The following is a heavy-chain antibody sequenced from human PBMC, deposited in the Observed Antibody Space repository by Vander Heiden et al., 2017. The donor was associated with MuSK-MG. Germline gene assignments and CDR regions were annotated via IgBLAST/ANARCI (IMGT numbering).Heavy chain of an antibody. CDR3: ARGNFGSGGYFHY. V-gene: IGHV3-30-3*01. CDR1: GFTLTPYA. D-gene: IGHD3-10*01. Sequence: QVQLVESGGGVVQPGRSLRLSCAASGFTLTPYAMRRARQAPGKGLEWVAVISYDGSDKYYADSVKGRFTISRDNSKNTLYLQMNSLRAEDTAVYYCARGNFGSGGYFHYWCHGTLVTVSS. CDR2: ISYDGSDK. J-gene: IGHJ4*01.